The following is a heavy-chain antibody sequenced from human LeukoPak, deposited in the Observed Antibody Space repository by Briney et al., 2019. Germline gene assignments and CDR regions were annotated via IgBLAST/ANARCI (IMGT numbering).Heavy chain of an antibody. Sequence: GGPLRPSGAASGSTFGSYGSHWVRQAPGKGLGRGAFKRYDGSNKYYADSVKGRFTISRDNSKNTLYLQMNSLRAEGTAVYYCARRRYCSSTSCPEYFQHWGQGTLVTVSS. J-gene: IGHJ1*01. CDR2: KRYDGSNK. V-gene: IGHV3-30*02. D-gene: IGHD2-2*01. CDR3: ARRRYCSSTSCPEYFQH. CDR1: GSTFGSYG.